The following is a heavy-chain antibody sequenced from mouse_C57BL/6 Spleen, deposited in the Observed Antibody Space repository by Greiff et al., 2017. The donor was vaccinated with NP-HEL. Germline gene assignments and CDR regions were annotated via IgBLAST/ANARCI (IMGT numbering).Heavy chain of an antibody. V-gene: IGHV1-26*01. D-gene: IGHD1-1*01. CDR2: INPNNGGT. Sequence: EVQLQQSGPELVKPGASVKISCKASGYTFTDYYMNWVKQSHGKSLEWIGDINPNNGGTSYNQKFKGKATLTVDKSSSTAYMELRSLTSEDSAVYDCAREGYYDGFDYWGQGTTLTVSS. CDR1: GYTFTDYY. CDR3: AREGYYDGFDY. J-gene: IGHJ2*01.